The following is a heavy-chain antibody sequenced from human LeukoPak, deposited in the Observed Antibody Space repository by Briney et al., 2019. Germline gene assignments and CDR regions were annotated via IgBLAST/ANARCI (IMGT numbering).Heavy chain of an antibody. CDR1: GFTFSSYA. D-gene: IGHD3-22*01. J-gene: IGHJ4*02. CDR2: ISTSCGST. V-gene: IGHV3-23*01. CDR3: AIMHRYYDGSGYWVQ. Sequence: PGGSLRLSCAASGFTFSSYAMSWVRQAPGKGLEWVSGISTSCGSTSYADSVKGRFTISRDNPRNTLYMQMNRLRDEDTAVYYCAIMHRYYDGSGYWVQWGQGTLVTVSS.